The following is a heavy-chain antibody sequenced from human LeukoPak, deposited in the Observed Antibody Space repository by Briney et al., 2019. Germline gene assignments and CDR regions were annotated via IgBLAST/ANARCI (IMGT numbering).Heavy chain of an antibody. CDR3: ARGSYYYDSSGYPLDY. D-gene: IGHD3-22*01. J-gene: IGHJ4*02. V-gene: IGHV3-66*01. CDR2: IYSGGST. Sequence: GGSLRLSCAASGFTVSSNYMSWVRQAPGKGLEWVSVIYSGGSTCYADSVKGRFTISRDNSKNTLYLQMNSLRAEDTAVYYCARGSYYYDSSGYPLDYWGQGTLVTVSS. CDR1: GFTVSSNY.